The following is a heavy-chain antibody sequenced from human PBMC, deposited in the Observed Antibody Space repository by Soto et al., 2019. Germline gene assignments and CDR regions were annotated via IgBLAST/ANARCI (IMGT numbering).Heavy chain of an antibody. J-gene: IGHJ4*01. Sequence: EVQLLESGGGLVQPGGSLRLSCAASGFTFNNYAMSWVLQAPGKGLEWVSAISGSGGSTYYADSVKGRFTISRDNSKNTLYLQMNSLRAEDTAVYYCAKAICDGGSCYIFDYWGHGTLVTVSS. V-gene: IGHV3-23*01. CDR3: AKAICDGGSCYIFDY. D-gene: IGHD2-15*01. CDR2: ISGSGGST. CDR1: GFTFNNYA.